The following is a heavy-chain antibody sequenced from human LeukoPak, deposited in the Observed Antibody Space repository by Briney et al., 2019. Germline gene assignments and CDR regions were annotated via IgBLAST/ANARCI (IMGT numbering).Heavy chain of an antibody. Sequence: GGSVKVSCKASGGTFSSYAISWVRQAPGQGLEWMGGIIPIFGTANYAQKFQGRVTITADKSTSTAYMELSSLRCEDTAVYYCASVGYDSSGYLSRFRSNYFDYWGQGPLVTVS. CDR3: ASVGYDSSGYLSRFRSNYFDY. V-gene: IGHV1-69*06. CDR2: IIPIFGTA. CDR1: GGTFSSYA. D-gene: IGHD3-22*01. J-gene: IGHJ4*02.